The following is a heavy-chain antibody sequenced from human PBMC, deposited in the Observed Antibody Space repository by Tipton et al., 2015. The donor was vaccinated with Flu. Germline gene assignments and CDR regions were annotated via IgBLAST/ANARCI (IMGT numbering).Heavy chain of an antibody. J-gene: IGHJ4*02. CDR2: ISSSGGTT. CDR1: GFTFSDYY. D-gene: IGHD2-21*02. CDR3: ARVPQAPAYCGGGCYGDYFDF. V-gene: IGHV3-11*01. Sequence: SLRLSCAASGFTFSDYYMSWIRQAPGKGLEWLSYISSSGGTTLYADSVQGRFTISRDNAKNSLYLQMSSLRAEDTAVYYCARVPQAPAYCGGGCYGDYFDFWGQGTLVTVSS.